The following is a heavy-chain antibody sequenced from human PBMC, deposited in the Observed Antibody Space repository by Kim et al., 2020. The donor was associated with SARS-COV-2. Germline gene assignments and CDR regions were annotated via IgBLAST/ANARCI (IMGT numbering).Heavy chain of an antibody. D-gene: IGHD3-10*01. J-gene: IGHJ5*02. CDR3: AKPYGSGSYIRNWFDP. V-gene: IGHV3-30*18. CDR1: GFTFSSYG. CDR2: ISYDGSNK. Sequence: GGSLRLSCAASGFTFSSYGMHWVRQAPGKGLEWVAVISYDGSNKYYADSVKGRFTISRDNSKNTLYLQMNSLRAEDTAVYYCAKPYGSGSYIRNWFDPWGQGTLVTVSS.